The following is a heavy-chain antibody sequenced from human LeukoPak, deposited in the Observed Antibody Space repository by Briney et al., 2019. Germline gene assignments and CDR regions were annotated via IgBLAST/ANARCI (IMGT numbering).Heavy chain of an antibody. CDR1: GFTFSSYS. V-gene: IGHV3-21*01. D-gene: IGHD6-13*01. J-gene: IGHJ4*02. CDR2: ISSSSSNI. Sequence: GGSLRLSCAASGFTFSSYSMNWVRQAPGKGLEWVSSISSSSSNIYSADSVKGRFTITRDNAKNSLYLQMNSLRAEDSAVYYFAISDAAAAGPDYWGEGSLVTVSS. CDR3: AISDAAAAGPDY.